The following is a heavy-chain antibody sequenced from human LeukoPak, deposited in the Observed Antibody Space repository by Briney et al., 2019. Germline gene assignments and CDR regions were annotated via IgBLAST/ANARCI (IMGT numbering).Heavy chain of an antibody. Sequence: PGGSLRLSCAASGFAVTTNYMNWVRQAPGKGLEWVSSISSSSSYIYYADSVKGRFTISRDNAKNSLYLQMNSLRAEDTAVYYCASPNPGMVATKGSGYWGQGTLVTVSS. V-gene: IGHV3-21*01. D-gene: IGHD5-12*01. CDR2: ISSSSSYI. J-gene: IGHJ4*02. CDR3: ASPNPGMVATKGSGY. CDR1: GFAVTTNY.